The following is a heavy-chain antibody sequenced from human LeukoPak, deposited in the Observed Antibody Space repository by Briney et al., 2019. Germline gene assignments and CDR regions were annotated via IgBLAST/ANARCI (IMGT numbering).Heavy chain of an antibody. CDR3: AKDRRASCNAGSCYCCDY. V-gene: IGHV3-30*02. D-gene: IGHD2-15*01. CDR1: EFTFNSYG. Sequence: PGGSLRLSCTASEFTFNSYGMHWVRQAPGKGLEWVAFIRFDGSDEHYADSVKGRFTISRDNSKNTLYLQMNSLRAEDTAVYYCAKDRRASCNAGSCYCCDYWGRGAPVTVSS. CDR2: IRFDGSDE. J-gene: IGHJ4*02.